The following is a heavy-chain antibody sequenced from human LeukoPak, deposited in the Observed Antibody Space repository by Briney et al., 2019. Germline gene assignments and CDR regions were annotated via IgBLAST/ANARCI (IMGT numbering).Heavy chain of an antibody. CDR3: ASLHYYDSSGYYYFDY. J-gene: IGHJ4*02. V-gene: IGHV4-61*01. D-gene: IGHD3-22*01. Sequence: SETLSLTCTVSGYSISSGYYWSWIRQPPGKGLESIGYIYSSGSTHYNPSLKSRVTISVDTSKNQFSLKLSSVTAADTAVYYCASLHYYDSSGYYYFDYWGQGTLVTVSS. CDR2: IYSSGST. CDR1: GYSISSGYY.